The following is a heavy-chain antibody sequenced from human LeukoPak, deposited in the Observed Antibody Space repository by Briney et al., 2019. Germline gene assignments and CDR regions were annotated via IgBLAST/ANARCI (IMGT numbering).Heavy chain of an antibody. D-gene: IGHD5-18*01. CDR2: INHSGST. CDR3: ARVGGDTAMIRPTSFDY. V-gene: IGHV4-34*01. J-gene: IGHJ4*02. CDR1: GGSFSGYY. Sequence: SETLSLTCAVYGGSFSGYYWSWIRQPPGKGLEWIGEINHSGSTNHNPSLKSRVTISVDTSKNQFSLKLSSVTAADTAVYYCARVGGDTAMIRPTSFDYWGQGTLVTVSS.